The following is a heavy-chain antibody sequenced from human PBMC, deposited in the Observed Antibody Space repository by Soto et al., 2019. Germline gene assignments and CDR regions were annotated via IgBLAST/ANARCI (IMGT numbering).Heavy chain of an antibody. CDR2: ISAYNGNT. J-gene: IGHJ5*02. CDR3: ARVLGEDSSSSAENYNWFDP. CDR1: GYTFTSYG. V-gene: IGHV1-18*01. Sequence: GASVKVSCKASGYTFTSYGISWVRQAPGQGLEWMGWISAYNGNTNYAQKLQGRVTMTTDTSTSTAYMELRSLRSDDTAVYYCARVLGEDSSSSAENYNWFDPWGQGTPVTVSS. D-gene: IGHD6-6*01.